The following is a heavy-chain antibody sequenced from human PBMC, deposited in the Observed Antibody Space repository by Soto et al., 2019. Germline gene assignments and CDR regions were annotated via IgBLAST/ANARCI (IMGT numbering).Heavy chain of an antibody. J-gene: IGHJ5*02. V-gene: IGHV4-30-4*01. CDR2: IYYSGST. Sequence: TLSLTCTVSGGSISSGDYYWSWIRQPPGKGLKWIRYIYYSGSTYYNPSLKSRVTISVDTSKNQFSLKLNSVTAADTAVYYCARESKYDTSGYPPWFAPWGQGTLVTVSS. D-gene: IGHD3-22*01. CDR1: GGSISSGDYY. CDR3: ARESKYDTSGYPPWFAP.